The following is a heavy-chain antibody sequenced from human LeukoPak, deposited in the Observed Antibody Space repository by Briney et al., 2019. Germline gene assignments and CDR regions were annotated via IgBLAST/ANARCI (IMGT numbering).Heavy chain of an antibody. CDR2: MNPNSGNT. CDR3: ARGRAGYCSGGSCYVDY. Sequence: ASVKVSCKASGYTFTSYDINWVRQATGQGLEWMGWMNPNSGNTGYAQKFQGRVTMTRNTSTSTAYMELSSMRSEDTAVYYCARGRAGYCSGGSCYVDYWGQGTLVTVSS. D-gene: IGHD2-15*01. CDR1: GYTFTSYD. J-gene: IGHJ4*02. V-gene: IGHV1-8*01.